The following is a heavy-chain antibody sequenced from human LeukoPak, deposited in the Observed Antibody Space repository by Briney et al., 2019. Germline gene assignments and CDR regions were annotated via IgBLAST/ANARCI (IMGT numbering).Heavy chain of an antibody. CDR3: AKDPNGDYIGAFDI. V-gene: IGHV3-23*01. Sequence: GGSLRLSCATSEFNFNSYGMTWVRQAPGKGLEWVSSISGSGGSTQYADSVQGRFTISRDNSKNTLYLQMNSLRAEDTAVYYCAKDPNGDYIGAFDIWGQGTMVTVSA. J-gene: IGHJ3*02. CDR2: ISGSGGST. CDR1: EFNFNSYG. D-gene: IGHD4-17*01.